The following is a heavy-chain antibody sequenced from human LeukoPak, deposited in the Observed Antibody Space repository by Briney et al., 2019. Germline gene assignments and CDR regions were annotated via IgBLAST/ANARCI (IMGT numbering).Heavy chain of an antibody. CDR3: ARGGFYYSSVRRGWFDP. Sequence: ASVTVSCMASGYTFTSYGISWVRQAPGQGLEWMGWISAYNGNTNYAQKLQGRVTMTTDTSTSTAYMELRSLRSDDTAVYYCARGGFYYSSVRRGWFDPWGQGTLVTVSS. D-gene: IGHD6-19*01. CDR1: GYTFTSYG. J-gene: IGHJ5*02. V-gene: IGHV1-18*01. CDR2: ISAYNGNT.